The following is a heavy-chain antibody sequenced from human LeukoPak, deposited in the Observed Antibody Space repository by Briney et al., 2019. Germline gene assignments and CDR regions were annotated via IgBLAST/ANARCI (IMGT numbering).Heavy chain of an antibody. CDR2: IYHSGRT. CDR1: GGSISSGGYS. V-gene: IGHV4-30-2*01. D-gene: IGHD5-12*01. Sequence: PSETLSLTCAVSGGSISSGGYSWRWIRQPPGEGLEWIEYIYHSGRTYYNPSPKSRVTISVDKSKNQSSLKLSSVTAADTAVYYCARSTLSSGYDPFFDYWGQGTLVTVSS. J-gene: IGHJ4*02. CDR3: ARSTLSSGYDPFFDY.